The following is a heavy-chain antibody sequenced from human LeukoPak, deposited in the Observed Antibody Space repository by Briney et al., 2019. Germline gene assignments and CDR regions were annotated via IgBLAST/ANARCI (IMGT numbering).Heavy chain of an antibody. D-gene: IGHD3-22*01. Sequence: ASVKVSCKASGGTFSSYAISWVRQAPGQGLEWMGRIIPIFGIANYAQKFQGRVTITAGKSTSTAYMELSSLRSEDTAVYYCASEFTADSRGYYYGYAFDILGQRTMGTRSS. V-gene: IGHV1-69*04. CDR2: IIPIFGIA. CDR3: ASEFTADSRGYYYGYAFDI. J-gene: IGHJ3*02. CDR1: GGTFSSYA.